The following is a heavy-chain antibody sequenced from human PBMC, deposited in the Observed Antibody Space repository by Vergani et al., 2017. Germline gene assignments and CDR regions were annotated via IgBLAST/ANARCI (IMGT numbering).Heavy chain of an antibody. Sequence: EVQLVESGGGLVKPGGSLRLSCAASGFTFSSYTMHWVRQAPGKGLEWVSLISWDGGSTYYADSVKGRFTISRDNSKNSLYLQMNSLRTEDTALYYCAILTARWGQGTLVTVSS. CDR3: AILTAR. V-gene: IGHV3-43*01. CDR1: GFTFSSYT. CDR2: ISWDGGST. J-gene: IGHJ4*02. D-gene: IGHD2-21*02.